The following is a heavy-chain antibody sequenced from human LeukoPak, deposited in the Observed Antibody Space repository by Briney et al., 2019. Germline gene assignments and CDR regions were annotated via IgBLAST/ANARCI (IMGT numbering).Heavy chain of an antibody. Sequence: PGGSPRLSCAASGFTVSSNYMSWVRQAPGKGLEWVSVIYSGGSTYYADSVKGRFTISRDNSKNTLYLQMNSLRAEDTAVYYCARRRARHYFDYWGQGTLVTVSS. CDR1: GFTVSSNY. CDR3: ARRRARHYFDY. J-gene: IGHJ4*02. CDR2: IYSGGST. V-gene: IGHV3-53*01.